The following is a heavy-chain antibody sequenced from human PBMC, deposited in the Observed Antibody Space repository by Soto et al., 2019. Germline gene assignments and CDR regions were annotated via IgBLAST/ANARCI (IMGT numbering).Heavy chain of an antibody. CDR1: GFTFISYA. J-gene: IGHJ5*02. V-gene: IGHV1-3*01. CDR2: INAGNGNT. Sequence: QVQLVQSGAEVKKPGASVKVSCKASGFTFISYAMHWVRQAPGQRLEWMGWINAGNGNTQYSQKFQGRVTITRDTSASTAYMELRSLRSADTAVYYCASPSLVVADTPGAWFDPWGQGTLVTVSS. CDR3: ASPSLVVADTPGAWFDP. D-gene: IGHD2-15*01.